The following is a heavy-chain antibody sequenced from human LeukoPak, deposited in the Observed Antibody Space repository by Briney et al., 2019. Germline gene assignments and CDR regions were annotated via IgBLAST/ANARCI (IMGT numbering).Heavy chain of an antibody. D-gene: IGHD3-3*01. J-gene: IGHJ5*02. CDR2: IYYSGST. Sequence: PSETLSLTCTVSGGSISSSNYYWGWVRRPPGKGLEWIGSIYYSGSTYYNPSLTRRVTISVDTSKNEFSLRLSSVTAADTAVYYCARDLDFWSGYNWFDPWGQGTLVTVSS. V-gene: IGHV4-39*07. CDR1: GGSISSSNYY. CDR3: ARDLDFWSGYNWFDP.